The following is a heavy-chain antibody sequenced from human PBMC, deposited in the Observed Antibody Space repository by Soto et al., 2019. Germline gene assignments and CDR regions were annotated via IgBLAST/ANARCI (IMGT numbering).Heavy chain of an antibody. V-gene: IGHV1-69*13. Sequence: SVKVSCKASGGTFSSYAISWVRQAPGQGLEWMGGIIPIFGTANYAQKFQGRVTITADESASTAYMELSSLRSEDTAVYYCASDVTDYYDSSGYYPGGAFDIWGQGTMVTVSS. CDR3: ASDVTDYYDSSGYYPGGAFDI. CDR1: GGTFSSYA. J-gene: IGHJ3*02. D-gene: IGHD3-22*01. CDR2: IIPIFGTA.